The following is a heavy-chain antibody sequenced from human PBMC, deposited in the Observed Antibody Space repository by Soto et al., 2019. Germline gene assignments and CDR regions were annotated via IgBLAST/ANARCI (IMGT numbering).Heavy chain of an antibody. D-gene: IGHD3-10*01. V-gene: IGHV3-21*01. Sequence: GGSLRLSCAASGFTFSSYSMNWVRQAPGKGLEWVSSISSSSSYIYYADSVKGRFTISRDNAKNSLYLQMNSLRAEDTAVYYCARDLTGKPGGPEGSGSPYYGMDVWGQGTTVTVSS. CDR1: GFTFSSYS. CDR3: ARDLTGKPGGPEGSGSPYYGMDV. CDR2: ISSSSSYI. J-gene: IGHJ6*02.